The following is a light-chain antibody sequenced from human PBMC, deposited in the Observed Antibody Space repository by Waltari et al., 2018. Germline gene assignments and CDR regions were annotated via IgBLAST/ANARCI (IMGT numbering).Light chain of an antibody. CDR1: SSDVCGYNY. V-gene: IGLV2-11*01. CDR3: CSYAGSYTFGV. Sequence: QSALTQPRSVSGSPGQSVTIPRTGTSSDVCGYNYVSWYQQLPGTAPQLIIYEINKRPSGVPDRFSGSKSGNTASLTISGLQAEDEADYYCCSYAGSYTFGVFGGGTKVTVL. CDR2: EIN. J-gene: IGLJ2*01.